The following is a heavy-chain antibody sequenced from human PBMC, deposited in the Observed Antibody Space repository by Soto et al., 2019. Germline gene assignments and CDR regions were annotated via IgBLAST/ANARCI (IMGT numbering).Heavy chain of an antibody. CDR1: GGTFSSYT. CDR3: AMEYCSSTRCDRDY. Sequence: QVQLVQSGAEVKKPGSSVKVSCKASGGTFSSYTISWVRQAPGQGLEWMGRIIPILGIANYAKKFQGRVTINADKFTSTAYMGLSSLRSEDTAVYYCAMEYCSSTRCDRDYWGQGTLVTVSS. CDR2: IIPILGIA. J-gene: IGHJ4*02. V-gene: IGHV1-69*02. D-gene: IGHD2-2*02.